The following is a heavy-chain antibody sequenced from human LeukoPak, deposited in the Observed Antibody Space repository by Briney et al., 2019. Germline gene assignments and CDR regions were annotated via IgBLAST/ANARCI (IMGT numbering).Heavy chain of an antibody. CDR2: ISGSGGST. CDR1: GFTFSSYA. Sequence: GGSLRLSCAASGFTFSSYAMSWVRQAPGKGLERVSAISGSGGSTYYADSVKSRFTISRDNSKNTLYLQMNSLRAEGTAVYYCAKDLRDGYNYWNYFDYWGQGTLVTVSS. CDR3: AKDLRDGYNYWNYFDY. D-gene: IGHD5-24*01. V-gene: IGHV3-23*01. J-gene: IGHJ4*02.